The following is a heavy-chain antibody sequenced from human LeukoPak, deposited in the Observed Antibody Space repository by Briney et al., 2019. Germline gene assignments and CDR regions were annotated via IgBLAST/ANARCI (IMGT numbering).Heavy chain of an antibody. J-gene: IGHJ3*01. CDR1: GYTFSDYF. CDR3: ARGLPAPEGLHAFDV. V-gene: IGHV1-2*02. Sequence: ASVKVSCKASGYTFSDYFIHWVRLAPGQGLEWMGWINPNSGGTNYAQKFQGRVTMTRDTSITTAYMELSRLRSDDTAVYYCARGLPAPEGLHAFDVWGQGTMVTVSS. CDR2: INPNSGGT. D-gene: IGHD6-13*01.